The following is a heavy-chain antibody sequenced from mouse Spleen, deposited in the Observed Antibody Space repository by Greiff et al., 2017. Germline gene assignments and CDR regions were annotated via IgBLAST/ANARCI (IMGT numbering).Heavy chain of an antibody. J-gene: IGHJ1*01. Sequence: QVQLQQPGAELVKPGASVKLSCKASGYTFTSYWMHWVKQRPGQGLEWIGMIHPNSGSTNYNEKFKSKATLTVDKSSSTAYMQLSSLTSEDSAVYYCARRGYGNCDWYFDVWGAGTTVTVSS. V-gene: IGHV1-64*01. CDR2: IHPNSGST. D-gene: IGHD2-10*02. CDR1: GYTFTSYW. CDR3: ARRGYGNCDWYFDV.